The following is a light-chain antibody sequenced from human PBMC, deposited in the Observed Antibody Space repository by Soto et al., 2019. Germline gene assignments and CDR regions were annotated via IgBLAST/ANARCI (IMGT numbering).Light chain of an antibody. V-gene: IGLV2-23*02. CDR2: EVS. CDR3: CSYAGSRRV. J-gene: IGLJ1*01. Sequence: RSDVGSYNLVSGYQQHPGKAPKLMIYEVSKRPSGVSNRFSGSKSGNTASLTISGLQAEDEADYYCCSYAGSRRVFGTGTKVTVL. CDR1: RSDVGSYNL.